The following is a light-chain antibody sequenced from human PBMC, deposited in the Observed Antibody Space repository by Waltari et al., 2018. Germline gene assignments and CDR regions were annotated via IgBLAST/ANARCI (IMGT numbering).Light chain of an antibody. V-gene: IGKV2-40*01. CDR2: LVS. CDR1: QSLVYSDGKTY. Sequence: DIVMTQTPLSLPVTLGEPASISCRSSQSLVYSDGKTYLDWYLQKPGQSPQLLMYLVSKRASGVPDKFSGSGSGTDFTLKISRVEAEDVGVYYCMQALQSPWTFGQGTKVEIK. J-gene: IGKJ1*01. CDR3: MQALQSPWT.